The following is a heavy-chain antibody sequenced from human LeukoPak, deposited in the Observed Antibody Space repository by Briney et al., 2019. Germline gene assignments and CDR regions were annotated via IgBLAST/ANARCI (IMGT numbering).Heavy chain of an antibody. V-gene: IGHV4-34*01. J-gene: IGHJ6*02. CDR3: ARALDRWYDFWRGGLYYYGMDV. Sequence: SETLSLTCAVCGGSFSGYYWSWIRQPPGKGLEWIGEINHSGSTNYNPSLKSRVTISVDTSKNQFSLKLSSVTAADTAVYYCARALDRWYDFWRGGLYYYGMDVWGQGTTVTVSS. CDR2: INHSGST. D-gene: IGHD3-3*01. CDR1: GGSFSGYY.